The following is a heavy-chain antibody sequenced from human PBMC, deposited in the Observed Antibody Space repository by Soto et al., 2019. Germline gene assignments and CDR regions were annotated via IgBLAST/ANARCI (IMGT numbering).Heavy chain of an antibody. Sequence: QVQLVQSGAEVKKPGSSVKVSCKASGGTFSSYAISWVRQAPGQGLEWMGGIIPIFGTANYAQKFQGRVTITADESTSTAYMELRSLRSEDRAVYYCARESKLGDLELRNTSYYFDYWGQGTLVTVSS. V-gene: IGHV1-69*01. CDR2: IIPIFGTA. J-gene: IGHJ4*02. CDR3: ARESKLGDLELRNTSYYFDY. CDR1: GGTFSSYA. D-gene: IGHD1-7*01.